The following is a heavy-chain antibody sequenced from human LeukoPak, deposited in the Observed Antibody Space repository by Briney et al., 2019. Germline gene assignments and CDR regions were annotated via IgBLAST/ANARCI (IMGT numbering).Heavy chain of an antibody. V-gene: IGHV6-1*01. CDR3: AKSIAVAGPIDY. D-gene: IGHD6-19*01. CDR2: TYYRSKWYN. Sequence: SQTLSLTCAISGDSVSSNSAAWSWIRQSPSRGLEWLGRTYYRSKWYNGYAVSVKSRITINPDTSKNQFSLQLNSVTPEDTAVYYCAKSIAVAGPIDYWGQGTLVTVSS. CDR1: GDSVSSNSAA. J-gene: IGHJ4*02.